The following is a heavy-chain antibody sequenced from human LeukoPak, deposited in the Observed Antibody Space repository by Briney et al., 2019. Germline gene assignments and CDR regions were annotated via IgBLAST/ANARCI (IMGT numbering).Heavy chain of an antibody. CDR3: AIPLDYDILTGYCPFGY. CDR1: GGTFSSYA. J-gene: IGHJ4*02. Sequence: SVKVSCKASGGTFSSYAISWVRQAPGQGLEWMGGIIPIFGTANYAQKFQGRVTITADESTSTAYMELSSLRSEDTAVYYCAIPLDYDILTGYCPFGYWGQGTLVTVSS. D-gene: IGHD3-9*01. V-gene: IGHV1-69*13. CDR2: IIPIFGTA.